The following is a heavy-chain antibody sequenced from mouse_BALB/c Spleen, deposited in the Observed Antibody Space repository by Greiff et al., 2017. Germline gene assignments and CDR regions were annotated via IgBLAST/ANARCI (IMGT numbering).Heavy chain of an antibody. D-gene: IGHD2-3*01. CDR3: ARDTIYDGYYWFAY. CDR1: GYAFTNYL. CDR2: INPGSGGT. V-gene: IGHV1-54*01. Sequence: QVHVKQSGAELVRPGTSVKVSCKASGYAFTNYLIEWVKQRPGQGLEWIGVINPGSGGTNYNEKFKGKATLTADKSSSTAYMQLSSLTSDDSAVYFCARDTIYDGYYWFAYWGQGTLVTVSA. J-gene: IGHJ3*01.